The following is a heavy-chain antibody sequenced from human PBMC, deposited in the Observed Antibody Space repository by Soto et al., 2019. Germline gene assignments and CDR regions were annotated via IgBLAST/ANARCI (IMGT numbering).Heavy chain of an antibody. CDR2: ISDSGSS. Sequence: PSETLSLTCNVSGDPISSTSYYWGWIRQPPGKGLEWIGHISDSGSSYYNPSLESRVAISVDTSKNQFSLKLSAVTAADTAVYFCARTTFYDVFTAYYSLFDYWGQGTMVTVSS. J-gene: IGHJ4*02. V-gene: IGHV4-31*03. D-gene: IGHD3-9*01. CDR3: ARTTFYDVFTAYYSLFDY. CDR1: GDPISSTSYY.